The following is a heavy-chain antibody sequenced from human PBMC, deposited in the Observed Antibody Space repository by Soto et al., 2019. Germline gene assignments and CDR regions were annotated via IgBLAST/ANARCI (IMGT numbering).Heavy chain of an antibody. D-gene: IGHD2-15*01. V-gene: IGHV3-7*03. Sequence: GGSLRLSCGASGFTFSNSGMTWVRQAPGKGLEWVAHMKHDGTEKYYIDSVKGRFAISRDNAKNTLYLQMNSLRAEDTAVYYCARVYRDYWGQGTLVTVSS. CDR3: ARVYRDY. CDR1: GFTFSNSG. CDR2: MKHDGTEK. J-gene: IGHJ4*02.